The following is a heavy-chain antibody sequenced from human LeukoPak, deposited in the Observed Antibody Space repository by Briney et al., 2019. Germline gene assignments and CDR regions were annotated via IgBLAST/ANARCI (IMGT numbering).Heavy chain of an antibody. V-gene: IGHV3-7*01. Sequence: GGSLRLSCAASGFTFSTYWMNWVRQAPGKGLEWVANIKYDGSEKYYVDSVKGRFTISRDNAENSLHRQMNSLRAEDTAVYYCARDSVRGRPLVAFDIWGQGTKVTVSS. D-gene: IGHD6-6*01. CDR3: ARDSVRGRPLVAFDI. CDR2: IKYDGSEK. J-gene: IGHJ3*02. CDR1: GFTFSTYW.